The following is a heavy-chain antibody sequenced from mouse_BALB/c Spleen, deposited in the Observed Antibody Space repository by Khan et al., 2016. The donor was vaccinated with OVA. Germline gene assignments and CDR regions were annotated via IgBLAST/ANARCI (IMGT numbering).Heavy chain of an antibody. CDR1: GYTFTSYW. D-gene: IGHD1-1*01. CDR3: ARGNYYCNSAYAIDY. V-gene: IGHV1S41*01. Sequence: DLVKPGASVKLSCKASGYTFTSYWINWIKQRPGQGLEWIGRIAPGSGSTYYNEMFKDKATLTVDTSSSTAYIQVSSLSSEDSAVYFCARGNYYCNSAYAIDYWGQGTSLTVSS. CDR2: IAPGSGST. J-gene: IGHJ4*01.